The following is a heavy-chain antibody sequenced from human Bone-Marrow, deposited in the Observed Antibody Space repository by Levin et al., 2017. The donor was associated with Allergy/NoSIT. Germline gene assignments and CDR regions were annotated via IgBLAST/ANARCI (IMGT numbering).Heavy chain of an antibody. CDR3: AKDRDRYGWDFDY. V-gene: IGHV3-23*01. D-gene: IGHD5-18*01. J-gene: IGHJ4*02. CDR2: IGDSGGNT. CDR1: GFTFSNYA. Sequence: GGSLRLSCGASGFTFSNYAMNWVRQAPGKGLEWVSSIGDSGGNTYYADSVKGRFTISRDNSKDTLYLQMNSLRAEDTALYYCAKDRDRYGWDFDYWGQGTLVSVSS.